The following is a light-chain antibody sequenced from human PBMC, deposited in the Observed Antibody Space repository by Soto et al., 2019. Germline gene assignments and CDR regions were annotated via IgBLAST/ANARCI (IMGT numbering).Light chain of an antibody. J-gene: IGKJ1*01. V-gene: IGKV1-5*01. CDR3: KQYNTYSSWT. Sequence: DIQMTQSPSTLSVSIGDRVSITCRASQSITKYLGWYQQKPGKAPKLLIYDVSILESGVPSRFSGSGSGTEFTLTISGLQADDFATYYCKQYNTYSSWTFGQGTKVEI. CDR2: DVS. CDR1: QSITKY.